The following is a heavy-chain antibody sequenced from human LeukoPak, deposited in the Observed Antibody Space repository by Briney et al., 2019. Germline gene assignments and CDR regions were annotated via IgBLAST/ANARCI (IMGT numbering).Heavy chain of an antibody. V-gene: IGHV3-30-3*01. J-gene: IGHJ4*02. CDR3: ARDLSRTYTVDY. CDR1: GFTFSSHA. D-gene: IGHD2-2*02. Sequence: PGGSLRLSCAASGFTFSSHAMHWVRQAPGKGLEWVAFASYDGSINSYADFVKGRFTISRDNSKNTLYLQMNTLRRDDTAVYFCARDLSRTYTVDYWGQGTLVTVSS. CDR2: ASYDGSIN.